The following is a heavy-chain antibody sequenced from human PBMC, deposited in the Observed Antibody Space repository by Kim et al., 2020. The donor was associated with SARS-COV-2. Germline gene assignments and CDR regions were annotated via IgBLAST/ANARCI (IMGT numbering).Heavy chain of an antibody. J-gene: IGHJ4*02. Sequence: YADSVKGRFTISRDNAKNSLYLQMNSLRAEDTAVYYCARDAARVGATLGYWGQGTLVTVSS. CDR3: ARDAARVGATLGY. V-gene: IGHV3-21*01. D-gene: IGHD1-26*01.